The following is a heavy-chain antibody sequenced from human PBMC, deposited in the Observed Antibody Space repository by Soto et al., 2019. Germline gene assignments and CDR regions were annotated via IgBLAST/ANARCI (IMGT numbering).Heavy chain of an antibody. J-gene: IGHJ4*02. V-gene: IGHV3-23*01. Sequence: PEAALRLSYAASGFTFSSYAMSWVRHAPGKGLEWVSAISGSGGSTYYADSVKGRFTISRDNSKNTLYLQMNSLRAEDTVVYYCGKEDNFWSACIDYWGQGTLVTVSS. CDR1: GFTFSSYA. CDR2: ISGSGGST. CDR3: GKEDNFWSACIDY. D-gene: IGHD3-3*01.